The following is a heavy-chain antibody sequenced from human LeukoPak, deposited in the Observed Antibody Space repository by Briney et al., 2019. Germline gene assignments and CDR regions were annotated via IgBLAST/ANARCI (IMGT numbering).Heavy chain of an antibody. CDR2: INHSGST. CDR3: ARGLVVVVAATRGMDV. V-gene: IGHV4-34*01. CDR1: GGSIRSYY. Sequence: SETLSLTCTVSGGSIRSYYWSWIRQPPGKGLEWIGEINHSGSTNYNPSLKSRVTISVDTSKNQFSLKLSSVTAADTAVYYCARGLVVVVAATRGMDVWGQGTTVTVSS. D-gene: IGHD2-15*01. J-gene: IGHJ6*02.